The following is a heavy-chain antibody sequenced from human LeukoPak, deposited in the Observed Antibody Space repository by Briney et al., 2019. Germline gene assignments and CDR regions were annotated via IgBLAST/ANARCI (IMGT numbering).Heavy chain of an antibody. D-gene: IGHD1-1*01. V-gene: IGHV1-69*04. CDR2: IIPILGIA. CDR1: GGTFSSYA. Sequence: ASVKVSCKASGGTFSSYAISWVRQAPGQGLEWMGRIIPILGIANYAQKFQGRVTITADKSTSTAYMELSSLRSEDTAVYYCARDDDEQNWFDPWGQGALVTVSS. J-gene: IGHJ5*02. CDR3: ARDDDEQNWFDP.